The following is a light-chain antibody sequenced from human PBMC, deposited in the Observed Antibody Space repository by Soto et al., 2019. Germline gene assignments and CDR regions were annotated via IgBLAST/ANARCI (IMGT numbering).Light chain of an antibody. Sequence: QSVLTQPPSASGTPGQRVAISCSGSSSNIGSNTVNWYQQLPGTAPKLLMYNNARRPSGVPDRFSGSKSGTSASLGISGLHSEDEADYYCSAWDDSLNAWVFGGGTKLTVL. J-gene: IGLJ3*02. CDR3: SAWDDSLNAWV. CDR2: NNA. V-gene: IGLV1-44*01. CDR1: SSNIGSNT.